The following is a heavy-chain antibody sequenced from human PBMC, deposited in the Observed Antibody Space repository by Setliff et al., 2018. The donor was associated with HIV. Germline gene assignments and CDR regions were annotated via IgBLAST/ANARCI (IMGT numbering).Heavy chain of an antibody. J-gene: IGHJ4*02. CDR3: ARGRPTGYFDR. V-gene: IGHV3-48*01. CDR2: INSGRSTI. CDR1: GFTFSSYS. Sequence: GGSLRLSCAASGFTFSSYSMNWVRQAPGKGLEWVSYINSGRSTIYYVDSVKGRFTISRDNAKNSLYLQMNSLRGEDAAVYYCARGRPTGYFDRWGQGTLVTVSS. D-gene: IGHD1-1*01.